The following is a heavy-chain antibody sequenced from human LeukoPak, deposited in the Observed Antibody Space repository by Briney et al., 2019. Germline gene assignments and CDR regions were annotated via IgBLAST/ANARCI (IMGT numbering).Heavy chain of an antibody. CDR2: IVVGSGNT. D-gene: IGHD5-18*01. CDR3: AASWAGLGYSYLDY. CDR1: GFTFTSSA. J-gene: IGHJ4*02. Sequence: SVKVSCKASGFTFTSSAVQWVRQARGQRLGWIGWIVVGSGNTNYAQKFQERVTITRDMSTSTAYMELSSLRSEDTAVYYCAASWAGLGYSYLDYWGQGTLVTVSS. V-gene: IGHV1-58*01.